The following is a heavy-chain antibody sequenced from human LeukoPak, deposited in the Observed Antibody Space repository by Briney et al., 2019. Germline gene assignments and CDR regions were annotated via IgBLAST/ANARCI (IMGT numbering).Heavy chain of an antibody. CDR1: GYTFTSYD. CDR3: ARGGSYSFVDY. D-gene: IGHD1-26*01. Sequence: AAXVKVSCKASGYTFTSYDINWVRQAAGQGLEWMGWMNPNSGNTGYAQKFQGRVTMTRNTSISTAYMELSSLRSEDTAVYYCARGGSYSFVDYWGQGTLVTVSS. J-gene: IGHJ4*02. CDR2: MNPNSGNT. V-gene: IGHV1-8*01.